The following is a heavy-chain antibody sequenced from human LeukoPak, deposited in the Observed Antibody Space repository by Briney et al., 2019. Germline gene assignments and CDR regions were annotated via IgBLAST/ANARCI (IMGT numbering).Heavy chain of an antibody. CDR1: GYTFTRYD. J-gene: IGHJ4*02. V-gene: IGHV1-8*01. CDR2: MNPNSGNT. D-gene: IGHD3-22*01. Sequence: ASVHVSFKASGYTFTRYDSNWVRPATGQGLEWMGLMNPNSGNTGHARKFQGRVNMIRNPSIEQADLELSSPESEGQAVNYLSEGPYYYDIKSSSRFDYWGQGTLVSVPS. CDR3: SEGPYYYDIKSSSRFDY.